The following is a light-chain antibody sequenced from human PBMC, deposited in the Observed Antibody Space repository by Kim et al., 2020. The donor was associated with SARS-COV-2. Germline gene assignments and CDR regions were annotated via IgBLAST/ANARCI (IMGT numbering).Light chain of an antibody. CDR1: QSVTSNS. CDR2: DAT. Sequence: PGERATLSCRASQSVTSNSLAWYQQKPGQPPRPLIYDATTMATGIPDRFTGSGSGTDFTLTITRLEPEDFALYHCQHYGTSPYTFGQGTKLEI. J-gene: IGKJ2*01. V-gene: IGKV3-20*01. CDR3: QHYGTSPYT.